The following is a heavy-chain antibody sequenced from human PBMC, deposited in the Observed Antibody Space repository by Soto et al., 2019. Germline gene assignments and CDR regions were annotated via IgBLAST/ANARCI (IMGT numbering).Heavy chain of an antibody. CDR3: AKDPASGYYDSSGYSPALAY. Sequence: PGGSLRLSCAASGFTLSSYGMHWVRLAPGKGLEWVAVISYDGSNKYYADSVKGRFTISRDNSKNTLYLQMNSLRAEDTAVYYCAKDPASGYYDSSGYSPALAYWGQGTLVTVSS. V-gene: IGHV3-30*18. CDR2: ISYDGSNK. CDR1: GFTLSSYG. D-gene: IGHD3-22*01. J-gene: IGHJ4*02.